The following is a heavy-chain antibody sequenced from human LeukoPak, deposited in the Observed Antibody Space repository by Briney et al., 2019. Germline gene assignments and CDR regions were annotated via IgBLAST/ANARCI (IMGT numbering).Heavy chain of an antibody. CDR2: IYYSGST. Sequence: PSETLSLTCTVSGGSISSYYWSSIRQPPEKGLEWIGYIYYSGSTNYNPSLRSRVTISVDTSKNQFSLKLRSVTAADTAVYYCARENGYKYDYWGQGTLVTVSS. CDR3: ARENGYKYDY. V-gene: IGHV4-59*01. CDR1: GGSISSYY. D-gene: IGHD5-24*01. J-gene: IGHJ4*02.